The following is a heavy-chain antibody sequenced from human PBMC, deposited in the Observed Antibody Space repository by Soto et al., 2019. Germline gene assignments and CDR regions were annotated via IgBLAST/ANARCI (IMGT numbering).Heavy chain of an antibody. V-gene: IGHV4-39*01. CDR1: GGSISSSSYY. CDR2: IYYSGST. Sequence: ETLSLTCTVSGGSISSSSYYWGWIRQPPGKGLEWIGSIYYSGSTYYNPSLKSRVTISVDTSKNQFSLKLSSMTAADTAVYYCASPQDERRYFDWLRFDYWGQGTLVTVSS. D-gene: IGHD3-9*01. J-gene: IGHJ4*02. CDR3: ASPQDERRYFDWLRFDY.